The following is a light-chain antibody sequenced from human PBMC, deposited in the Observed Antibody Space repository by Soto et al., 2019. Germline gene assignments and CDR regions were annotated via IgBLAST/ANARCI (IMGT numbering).Light chain of an antibody. J-gene: IGKJ5*01. Sequence: EIVLTKSPATLSLSPVDMVTLSCRASQNIRSSLAWYQQRPGQAPRLLIYDASTRATGIPPRFSGSGSGTDFTLTISRLEPEDFAVYYCQQYGSPPTTFGQGTRLEIK. V-gene: IGKV3-20*01. CDR3: QQYGSPPTT. CDR1: QNIRSS. CDR2: DAS.